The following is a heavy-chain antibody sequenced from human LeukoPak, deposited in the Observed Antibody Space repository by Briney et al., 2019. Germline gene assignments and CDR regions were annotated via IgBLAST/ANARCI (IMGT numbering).Heavy chain of an antibody. CDR2: INPSGGST. Sequence: ASVKVSCKASGYTFTSYYMHWVRQAPGQGLEWMGIINPSGGSTSCAQKFQGRVTMTRDTSTSTVYMELSSLRSEDTAVYYCARDSRQWLVWGYFDYWGQGTLVTVSS. J-gene: IGHJ4*02. V-gene: IGHV1-46*01. CDR1: GYTFTSYY. D-gene: IGHD6-19*01. CDR3: ARDSRQWLVWGYFDY.